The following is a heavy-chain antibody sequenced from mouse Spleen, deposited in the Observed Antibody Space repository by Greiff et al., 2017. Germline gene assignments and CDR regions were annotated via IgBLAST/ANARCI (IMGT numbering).Heavy chain of an antibody. D-gene: IGHD1-1*02. CDR1: GYTFTSYT. V-gene: IGHV1-4*01. CDR3: ARSGGNKAWFAY. CDR2: INPSTGYT. J-gene: IGHJ3*01. Sequence: QVQLQQSGAELARPGASVKMSCKASGYTFTSYTMHWVKQRPGQGLEWIGYINPSTGYTEYNQKFKDKATLTADKSSSTAYMQLSSLTSEDSAVYYCARSGGNKAWFAYWGQGTLVTVSA.